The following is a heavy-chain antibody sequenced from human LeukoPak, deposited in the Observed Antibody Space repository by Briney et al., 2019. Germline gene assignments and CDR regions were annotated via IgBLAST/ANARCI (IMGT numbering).Heavy chain of an antibody. CDR2: IKLDGSEK. V-gene: IGHV3-7*01. J-gene: IGHJ6*03. CDR1: GFTFSSFW. D-gene: IGHD4-23*01. CDR3: ASLYGGNAYYYYYMDV. Sequence: GGSLRLSCAASGFTFSSFWMSWVRQAPGKGLECVANIKLDGSEKYYVDSVKGRFTISRDNAKNSLYLQMNSLRAEDTAVYYCASLYGGNAYYYYYMDVWGKGTTVTVSS.